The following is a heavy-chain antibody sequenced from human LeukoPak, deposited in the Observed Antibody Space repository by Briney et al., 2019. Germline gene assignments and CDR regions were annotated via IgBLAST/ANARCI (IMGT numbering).Heavy chain of an antibody. J-gene: IGHJ5*02. V-gene: IGHV3-30*02. CDR1: GFTFSSYG. Sequence: GGSLRLSCAASGFTFSSYGMHWVRQAPGKGLEWVAFIRYDGSNKYYADSVKGRFTISRDNSKNTLYLQMNSLRAEDTAVYYCAKDPAIAVAGTRVNWFDPWGQGTLVTVSS. CDR3: AKDPAIAVAGTRVNWFDP. CDR2: IRYDGSNK. D-gene: IGHD6-19*01.